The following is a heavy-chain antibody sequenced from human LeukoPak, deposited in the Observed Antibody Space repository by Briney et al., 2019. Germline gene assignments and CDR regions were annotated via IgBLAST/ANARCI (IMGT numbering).Heavy chain of an antibody. D-gene: IGHD3-3*01. CDR1: GASISSDY. CDR3: ARRVDFWSGSYPSSHLDY. V-gene: IGHV4-4*08. Sequence: PSETLSLTCTVSGASISSDYWSWIRQPPGKGLEWIGYIQNSGNTIYNPSLKSRVTISIDTSKSQFSLRLNSITATDTAVYYCARRVDFWSGSYPSSHLDYWGQGTLVTVSS. CDR2: IQNSGNT. J-gene: IGHJ4*02.